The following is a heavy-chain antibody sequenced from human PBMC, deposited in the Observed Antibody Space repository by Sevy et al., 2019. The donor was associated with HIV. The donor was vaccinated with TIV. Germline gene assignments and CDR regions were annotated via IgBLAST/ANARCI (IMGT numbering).Heavy chain of an antibody. J-gene: IGHJ4*02. CDR1: GFIFSTFS. D-gene: IGHD2-15*01. Sequence: GGSLRLSCAASGFIFSTFSMNWVRQAPGKGLEWVSSISSGGSYIYYADSVRGRFTISRDKAKNSLYLQMNSLTSEDTADYFCARSTVVAVSAPLNWGQGTLVTVSS. V-gene: IGHV3-21*01. CDR3: ARSTVVAVSAPLN. CDR2: ISSGGSYI.